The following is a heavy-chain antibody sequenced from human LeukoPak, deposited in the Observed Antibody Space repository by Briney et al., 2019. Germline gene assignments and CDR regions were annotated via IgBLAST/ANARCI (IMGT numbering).Heavy chain of an antibody. CDR2: IWYDGSNK. J-gene: IGHJ6*02. Sequence: GRSLRLSCAASGFTFSSYGMHWVRQAPGKGLEWVAVIWYDGSNKYYADSAKGRFTISRDNSKNTLYLQMNSLRAEDTAVYYCARDYGIFGGYYYYGMDVWGQGTTVTVSS. V-gene: IGHV3-33*01. CDR3: ARDYGIFGGYYYYGMDV. CDR1: GFTFSSYG. D-gene: IGHD3-3*01.